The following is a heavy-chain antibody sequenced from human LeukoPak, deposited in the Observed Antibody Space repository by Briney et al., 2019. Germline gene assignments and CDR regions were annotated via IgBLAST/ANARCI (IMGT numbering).Heavy chain of an antibody. CDR1: GYTFTGYY. CDR2: INPNSGGT. CDR3: ARGSYDSSDFEYFHH. J-gene: IGHJ1*01. V-gene: IGHV1-2*02. D-gene: IGHD3-22*01. Sequence: ASVKVSCKASGYTFTGYYMHWVRQAPGQGLEWMGWINPNSGGTNYAQKVQGRVTMTRDTSIGTAYMELNRLRSDDTAVYYCARGSYDSSDFEYFHHWGQGTLVTVSS.